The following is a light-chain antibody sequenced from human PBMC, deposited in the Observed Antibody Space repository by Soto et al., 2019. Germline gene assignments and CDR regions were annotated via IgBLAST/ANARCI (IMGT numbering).Light chain of an antibody. Sequence: QSVLTQPASVSGSPGQSITISCTGTSSDVGGYNYVSWYQQHPGKAPKLMIYEVSNRPSGVSNRFSGSKSGNTASLTISGLQAEDEADYYCSSYTSSSHVVFGGGTPLTVL. CDR3: SSYTSSSHVV. J-gene: IGLJ2*01. CDR1: SSDVGGYNY. V-gene: IGLV2-14*01. CDR2: EVS.